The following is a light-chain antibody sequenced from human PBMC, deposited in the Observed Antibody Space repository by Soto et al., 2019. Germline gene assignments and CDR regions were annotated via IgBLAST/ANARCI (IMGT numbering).Light chain of an antibody. CDR2: SAS. V-gene: IGKV3-15*01. Sequence: EIVMTQSPATLSVSPGERATLSCRASQSISTELAWHQQKPGQPPRLLIYSASTRANGGPARFTGSGSGSEFTLTISGLQSEDFAVYYCQQGHNWPLSFGQGNRLEI. CDR3: QQGHNWPLS. J-gene: IGKJ2*01. CDR1: QSISTE.